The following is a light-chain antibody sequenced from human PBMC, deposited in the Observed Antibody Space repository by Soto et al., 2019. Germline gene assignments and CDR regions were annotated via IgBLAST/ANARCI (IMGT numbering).Light chain of an antibody. V-gene: IGKV3-15*01. J-gene: IGKJ1*01. Sequence: EIVMTQSPATLSVSPGERATLSCRASQSVSSNLAWYQQKPGQAPRLLIYGASTRATGIPARFSGSGSGTESTLTISSLQAEDLGVYYCQQYNNWPLTFGQGTKVEIK. CDR1: QSVSSN. CDR2: GAS. CDR3: QQYNNWPLT.